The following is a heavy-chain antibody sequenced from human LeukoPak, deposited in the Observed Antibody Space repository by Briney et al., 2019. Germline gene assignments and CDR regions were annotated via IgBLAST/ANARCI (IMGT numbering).Heavy chain of an antibody. Sequence: ASVKVSCKASGYTFTSYGISWVRQAPGQGLEWMGWISAYNGNTNYAQKLQGRVTTTTDTSTSTAYMELRSLRSDDTAVYYCARDIFGTRNYYDSSGYYSWGQGTLVTVSS. CDR3: ARDIFGTRNYYDSSGYYS. CDR2: ISAYNGNT. V-gene: IGHV1-18*01. D-gene: IGHD3-22*01. CDR1: GYTFTSYG. J-gene: IGHJ4*02.